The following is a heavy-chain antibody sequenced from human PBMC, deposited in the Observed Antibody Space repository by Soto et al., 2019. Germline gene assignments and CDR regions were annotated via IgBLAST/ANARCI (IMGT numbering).Heavy chain of an antibody. D-gene: IGHD2-21*01. CDR3: AETIVAASGYYFDH. Sequence: QVQLVESGGGLVKPGGSLRLACAASGFSFGDSSMSWVRQAPGKGLEWLSAISGGSGNTNYADSVKGRFTISRDNSKRSLYLEMKSLRADDTAVYYCAETIVAASGYYFDHWGQGNLVTVSS. J-gene: IGHJ4*02. CDR1: GFSFGDSS. CDR2: ISGGSGNT. V-gene: IGHV3-11*06.